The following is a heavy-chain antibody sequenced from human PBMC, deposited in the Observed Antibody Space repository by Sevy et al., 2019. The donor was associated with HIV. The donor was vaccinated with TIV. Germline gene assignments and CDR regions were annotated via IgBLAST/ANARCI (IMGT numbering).Heavy chain of an antibody. CDR3: VRDDRDGYFEH. V-gene: IGHV1-2*02. CDR1: GYTFTGYY. Sequence: ASVKVSCKASGYTFTGYYMHWMRQAPGQGLEWMGWINPDSGDPTYAPKFQGRVTLTRDTSINTAYMDLRMLKSDDTAVYYCVRDDRDGYFEHWGQGTLVTVSS. J-gene: IGHJ4*02. CDR2: INPDSGDP.